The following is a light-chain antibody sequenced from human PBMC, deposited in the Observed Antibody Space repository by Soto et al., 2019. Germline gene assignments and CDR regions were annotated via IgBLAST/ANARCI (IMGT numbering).Light chain of an antibody. V-gene: IGKV3-11*01. Sequence: EIVLTQSPATLSLSPGERATLSCRASQTFSSHLAWYQQKPGQAPRLLIYDASKRATGIPARFSGRGSGTDFTLTISSLQPEDFAVYYCRQRSSRPPVITFGQGTRLEIK. J-gene: IGKJ5*01. CDR3: RQRSSRPPVIT. CDR2: DAS. CDR1: QTFSSH.